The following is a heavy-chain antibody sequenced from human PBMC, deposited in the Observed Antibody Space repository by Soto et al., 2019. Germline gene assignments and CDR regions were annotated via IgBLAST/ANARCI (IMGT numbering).Heavy chain of an antibody. CDR3: ARRYGTTFDY. J-gene: IGHJ4*02. V-gene: IGHV4-59*01. CDR2: IYYSGST. Sequence: QVQLQESGPGLVKPSETLSLTCTVSGGSISSYYWSWIRQPPGKGLEWIGYIYYSGSTNYNPSLTSRVTTPVDTPKNQFSLKLSSVTAADTAVYYCARRYGTTFDYWGQGTLVTVSS. CDR1: GGSISSYY. D-gene: IGHD1-7*01.